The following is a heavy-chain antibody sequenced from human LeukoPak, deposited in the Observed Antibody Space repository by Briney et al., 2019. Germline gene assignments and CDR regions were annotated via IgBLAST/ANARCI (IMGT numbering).Heavy chain of an antibody. J-gene: IGHJ4*02. D-gene: IGHD4-23*01. Sequence: GGSLRLSCAASGFTFSDYSMNWVRQAPGKGLELVSSISNSNTFIYTADSVKGRFIISRDNAKKSLYLQMNSLRAEDTAVYYCARDFWDYGGDSWGQGTLVTVSS. CDR2: ISNSNTFI. CDR1: GFTFSDYS. V-gene: IGHV3-21*04. CDR3: ARDFWDYGGDS.